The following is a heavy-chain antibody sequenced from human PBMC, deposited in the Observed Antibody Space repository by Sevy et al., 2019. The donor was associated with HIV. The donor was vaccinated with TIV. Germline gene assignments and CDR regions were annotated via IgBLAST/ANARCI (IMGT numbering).Heavy chain of an antibody. CDR1: GYTFIDYY. CDR3: ATAGTNGYNYFDY. J-gene: IGHJ4*02. Sequence: ASVKVSCKASGYTFIDYYMHWVRQAPGQGLEWMGWINPDSGDTIYAQKFQGWVTMTRDTSIITAYMELTRLNSDDTAVYFCATAGTNGYNYFDYWGQGTLVTVSS. V-gene: IGHV1-2*04. D-gene: IGHD1-1*01. CDR2: INPDSGDT.